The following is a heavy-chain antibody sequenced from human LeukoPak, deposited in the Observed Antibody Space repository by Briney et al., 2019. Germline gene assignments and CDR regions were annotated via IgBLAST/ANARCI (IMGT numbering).Heavy chain of an antibody. CDR1: GGSISSSSYY. D-gene: IGHD3-10*01. V-gene: IGHV4-39*01. J-gene: IGHJ6*02. Sequence: SETLSLTCTVSGGSISSSSYYWGWIRQPPGKGLEWIGSIYYSGSTYYNPSLKSRVTISVDTSKNQFSLKLSSVTAADTAVYYCARLAGSGSYYGPEYGMDVWGQGTTVTVSS. CDR3: ARLAGSGSYYGPEYGMDV. CDR2: IYYSGST.